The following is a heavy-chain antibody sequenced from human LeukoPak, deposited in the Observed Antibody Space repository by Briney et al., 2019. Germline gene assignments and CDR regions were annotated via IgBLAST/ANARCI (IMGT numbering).Heavy chain of an antibody. Sequence: SETLSLTCAVYGGSFSGYYWSWIRQPPGKGLEWIGEINHGGSTNYNPSLKSRVTISVDTSKNQFSLKLSSVTAADTAVYYCARGRRLFGPWGQGTLVTVSS. V-gene: IGHV4-34*01. D-gene: IGHD1-14*01. CDR1: GGSFSGYY. J-gene: IGHJ5*02. CDR3: ARGRRLFGP. CDR2: INHGGST.